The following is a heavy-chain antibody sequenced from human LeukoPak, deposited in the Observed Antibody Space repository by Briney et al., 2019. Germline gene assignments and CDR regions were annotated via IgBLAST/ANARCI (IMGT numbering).Heavy chain of an antibody. V-gene: IGHV1-69*10. CDR2: IIPILGIA. CDR3: ARGDYGGNSGY. D-gene: IGHD4-23*01. Sequence: ASVKVSCKASGYTFTGYYMHWVRQAPGQGLEWMGWIIPILGIANYAQKFQGRVTITADKSTSTAYMELSSLRSEDTAVYYCARGDYGGNSGYWGQGTLVTVSS. CDR1: GYTFTGYY. J-gene: IGHJ4*02.